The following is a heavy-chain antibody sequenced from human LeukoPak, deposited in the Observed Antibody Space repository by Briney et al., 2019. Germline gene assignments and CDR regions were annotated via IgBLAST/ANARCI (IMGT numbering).Heavy chain of an antibody. Sequence: GESLKISCKGSGYSFTSYWIGWVRQMPGKGLEWMGIIYPGDSDTRYSPSFQGQVTISADKSISTAYLQWSSLKASDTAMYYCARLISSLYYYDSSGYYFFDYWGQGTLVTVSS. V-gene: IGHV5-51*01. CDR1: GYSFTSYW. J-gene: IGHJ4*02. CDR3: ARLISSLYYYDSSGYYFFDY. D-gene: IGHD3-22*01. CDR2: IYPGDSDT.